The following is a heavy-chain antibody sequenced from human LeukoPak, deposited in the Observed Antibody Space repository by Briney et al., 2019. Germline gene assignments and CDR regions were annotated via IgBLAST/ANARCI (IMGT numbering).Heavy chain of an antibody. V-gene: IGHV3-21*01. CDR2: ISGTSSDI. Sequence: PGGSLRLSCAASGFTFRSYTMNWVRQAPGKGLEWVSSISGTSSDIYYGDSLKGRFTISRDNAKNSLYPQMNSLRAEDTAIYYCARDRIFGVVTKNYYYMDVWGKGTTVTVSS. D-gene: IGHD3-3*02. J-gene: IGHJ6*03. CDR3: ARDRIFGVVTKNYYYMDV. CDR1: GFTFRSYT.